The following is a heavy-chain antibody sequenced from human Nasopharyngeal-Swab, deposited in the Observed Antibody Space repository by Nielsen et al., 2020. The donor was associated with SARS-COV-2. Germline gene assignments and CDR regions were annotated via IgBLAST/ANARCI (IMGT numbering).Heavy chain of an antibody. D-gene: IGHD6-19*01. CDR3: AREFSVGSGWYIDI. V-gene: IGHV3-30*03. CDR2: ISYDGSNK. Sequence: WIRQPPGKGLEWVAVISYDGSNKYYADSVKGRFTISRDNSKNTLYLQMNSLRAEDTVVYYCAREFSVGSGWYIDIWGQGTMVTVSS. J-gene: IGHJ3*02.